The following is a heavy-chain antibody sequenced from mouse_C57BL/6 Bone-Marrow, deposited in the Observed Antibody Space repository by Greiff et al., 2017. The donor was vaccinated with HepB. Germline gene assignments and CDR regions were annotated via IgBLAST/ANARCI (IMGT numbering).Heavy chain of an antibody. J-gene: IGHJ4*01. Sequence: VQLVESGPGLVQPSQRLSITCTVSGFSLTSYGVHWVRQSPGKGLEWLGVIWRGGSTDYNAAFMSRLSITKDNSKSQVFFKMNSLQADDTAIYYCARWLLNYYAMDYWGQGTSVTVSS. V-gene: IGHV2-5*01. D-gene: IGHD2-3*01. CDR3: ARWLLNYYAMDY. CDR1: GFSLTSYG. CDR2: IWRGGST.